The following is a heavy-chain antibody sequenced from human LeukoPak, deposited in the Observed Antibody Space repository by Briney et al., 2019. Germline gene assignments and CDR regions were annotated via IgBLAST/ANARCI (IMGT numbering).Heavy chain of an antibody. CDR2: ISGNGGST. Sequence: PGGSLRLSCAASGFTFTNYAMSWVRQAPGKGLEWVSFISGNGGSTYYADSVKGRFTISRDNSKNTVYMQMNSLRVEDTAIYYCAKIGRDGYNPFDYWGQGTLVTVSS. D-gene: IGHD5-24*01. CDR1: GFTFTNYA. J-gene: IGHJ4*02. V-gene: IGHV3-23*01. CDR3: AKIGRDGYNPFDY.